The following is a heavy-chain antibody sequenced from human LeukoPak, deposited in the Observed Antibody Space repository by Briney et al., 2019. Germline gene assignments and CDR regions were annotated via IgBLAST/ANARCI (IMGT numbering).Heavy chain of an antibody. J-gene: IGHJ4*02. Sequence: PSQTLSLTCAVSGGSISSGGYSWSWIRQPPGKGLEWIGYIYHSGSTYYNPSLKSRVTISVDTSKNQFSLKLSSVTAADTAVYYCARLGPYSNYVNPPNYYFDYWGQGTLVTVSS. D-gene: IGHD4-11*01. CDR1: GGSISSGGYS. CDR2: IYHSGST. CDR3: ARLGPYSNYVNPPNYYFDY. V-gene: IGHV4-30-2*01.